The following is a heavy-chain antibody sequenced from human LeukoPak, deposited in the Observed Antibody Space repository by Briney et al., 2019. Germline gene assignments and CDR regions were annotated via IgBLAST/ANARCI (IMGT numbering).Heavy chain of an antibody. J-gene: IGHJ6*03. V-gene: IGHV1-18*01. CDR2: ISAYNGNT. CDR3: ARVSGDSYYYYMDV. CDR1: GYTFTSYG. Sequence: GASVKVSCKASGYTFTSYGISWVRQAPGQGLEWMGWISAYNGNTNYAQKLQGRVTITTDTSTSTAYMELRSLRSDDTAVYYCARVSGDSYYYYMDVWGKGTTVTVSS. D-gene: IGHD3-10*01.